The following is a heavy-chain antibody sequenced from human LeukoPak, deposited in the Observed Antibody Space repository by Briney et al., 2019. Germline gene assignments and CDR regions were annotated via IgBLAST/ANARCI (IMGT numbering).Heavy chain of an antibody. D-gene: IGHD3-10*01. J-gene: IGHJ3*02. CDR2: INDSGSS. CDR3: ARGFRMILGVFISFRVFDI. V-gene: IGHV4-34*01. Sequence: SETLSLTCAVYGGSFSGYYWSWIRQPPGKGLEWIGEINDSGSSNYNPSPKSRVTISVNTSKNQFSMKLSAVTAADTAVYYCARGFRMILGVFISFRVFDIWGPGTMVTVSS. CDR1: GGSFSGYY.